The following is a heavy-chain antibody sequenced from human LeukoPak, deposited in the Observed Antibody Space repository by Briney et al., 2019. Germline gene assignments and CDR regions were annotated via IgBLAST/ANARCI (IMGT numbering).Heavy chain of an antibody. V-gene: IGHV4-31*01. J-gene: IGHJ4*02. Sequence: SETLSLTCTVSGGSISSGGYYRSWIRQHPGKGLEWIGYIYYSGSTYYNPSLKSPATISVDTSKNQFSLKLSSVTAADTAVYYCARSQLPDIVVVPAAIPAGYYFDYWGQGTLVTVSS. CDR2: IYYSGST. D-gene: IGHD2-2*01. CDR3: ARSQLPDIVVVPAAIPAGYYFDY. CDR1: GGSISSGGYY.